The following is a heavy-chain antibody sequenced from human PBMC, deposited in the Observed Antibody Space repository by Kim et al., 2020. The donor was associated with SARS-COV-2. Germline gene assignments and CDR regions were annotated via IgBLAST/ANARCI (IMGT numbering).Heavy chain of an antibody. CDR2: TYYRSKWYN. V-gene: IGHV6-1*01. Sequence: SQTLSPTCAISGDSVASNSASWVWIRQSPSRGLEYLGRTYYRSKWYNDYAGSVKGRITINPDTSKNQFSLQLNSVTPEDMAVYYCARRATWKDGMDVWGQGTTVTVSS. D-gene: IGHD1-1*01. CDR3: ARRATWKDGMDV. J-gene: IGHJ6*02. CDR1: GDSVASNSAS.